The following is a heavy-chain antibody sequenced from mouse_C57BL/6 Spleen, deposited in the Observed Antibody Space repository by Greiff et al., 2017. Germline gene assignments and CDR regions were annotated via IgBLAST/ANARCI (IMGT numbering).Heavy chain of an antibody. D-gene: IGHD1-1*01. J-gene: IGHJ2*01. CDR2: IYPSDSET. V-gene: IGHV1-61*01. CDR3: ARKDYYGSSFFDY. CDR1: GYTFTSYW. Sequence: VQLQESGAELVRPGSSVKLSCKASGYTFTSYWMDWVKQRPGQGLEWIGNIYPSDSETHYNQKFKDKATLTVDKSSSTAYMQLSSLTSEDSAVYYCARKDYYGSSFFDYWGQGTTLTVSS.